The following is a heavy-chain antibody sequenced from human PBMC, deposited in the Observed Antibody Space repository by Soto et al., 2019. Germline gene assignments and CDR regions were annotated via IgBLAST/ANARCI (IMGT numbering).Heavy chain of an antibody. V-gene: IGHV3-66*01. D-gene: IGHD3-16*01. CDR1: GFSVSDNY. Sequence: EVQLVESGGGLVQPGGSLRLSCAASGFSVSDNYMSWVRQAPGKGLEWISVIYSSGDTYYADSVKGRLTISRDNSRNRLYLQINDLRAEDRAIYSCPRDPGYGRVLGFDPWGQETPFT. CDR2: IYSSGDT. J-gene: IGHJ5*02. CDR3: PRDPGYGRVLGFDP.